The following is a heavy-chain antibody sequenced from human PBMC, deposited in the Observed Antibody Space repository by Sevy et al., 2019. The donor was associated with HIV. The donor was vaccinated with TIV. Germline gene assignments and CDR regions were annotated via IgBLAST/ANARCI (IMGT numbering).Heavy chain of an antibody. CDR2: ISYDGSNK. Sequence: GGCLRLSCAASGFTFSSYAMHWVRQAPGKGLEWVAVISYDGSNKYYADSVKGRFTISRDNSKNTLYLQMNSLRAEDTAVYYCARDRIGAFDIWGQGTMVTVSS. D-gene: IGHD2-15*01. CDR1: GFTFSSYA. J-gene: IGHJ3*02. V-gene: IGHV3-30-3*01. CDR3: ARDRIGAFDI.